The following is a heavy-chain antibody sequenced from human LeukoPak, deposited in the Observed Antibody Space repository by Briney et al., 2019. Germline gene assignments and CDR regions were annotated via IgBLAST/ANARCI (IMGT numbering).Heavy chain of an antibody. CDR3: AKQLGYCSDGSCYFPY. J-gene: IGHJ4*02. CDR1: GFTFSSSA. V-gene: IGHV3-23*01. Sequence: GGSLRLSCAASGFTFSSSAMSWVRQAPGKGLEWVSAISNNGGYTYYADSVQGRFTISRDNSKSTLCLQMNSLRAEDTAVYYCAKQLGYCSDGSCYFPYWGQGTQVTVSS. CDR2: ISNNGGYT. D-gene: IGHD2-15*01.